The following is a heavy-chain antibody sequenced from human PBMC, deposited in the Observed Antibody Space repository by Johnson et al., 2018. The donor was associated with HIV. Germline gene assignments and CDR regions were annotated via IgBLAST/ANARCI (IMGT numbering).Heavy chain of an antibody. D-gene: IGHD3-9*01. J-gene: IGHJ3*02. V-gene: IGHV3-33*06. CDR1: GFIFSSYG. CDR3: AKDLRVFDWFNAYDAFDI. Sequence: VQLVEYGGGVVKPGRSLRLSCAASGFIFSSYGMHWVRQAPGKGLEWVAVIWYDGSNKYYADSVKGRFTISRDNSKNTLYLQMNSLRADDTAVYYCAKDLRVFDWFNAYDAFDIWGQGTMVTVSS. CDR2: IWYDGSNK.